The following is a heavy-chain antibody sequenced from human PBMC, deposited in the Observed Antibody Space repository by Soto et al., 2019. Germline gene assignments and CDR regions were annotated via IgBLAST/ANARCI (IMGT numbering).Heavy chain of an antibody. D-gene: IGHD3-16*01. CDR1: GGTFSSYA. CDR2: IIPIFGTA. J-gene: IGHJ3*02. CDR3: ARVGPTYTPITGDAFDI. Sequence: QVQLVQSGAEVKKPGSSVKVSCKASGGTFSSYAISWVRQAPGQGLEWMGGIIPIFGTANYAQKFQGRVTITADESTSTAYMELSSLRSEDTAVYYCARVGPTYTPITGDAFDIWGQGTMVTVSS. V-gene: IGHV1-69*01.